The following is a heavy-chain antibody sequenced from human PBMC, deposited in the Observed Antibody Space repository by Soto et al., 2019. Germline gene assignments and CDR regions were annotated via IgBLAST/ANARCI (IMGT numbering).Heavy chain of an antibody. Sequence: VGSLRLSCAASGFTFSSYWMSWVRQAPGKGLEWVANIKQDGSEKYYVDSVKGRFTISRDNAKNSLYLQMNSLRAEDTAVYYCARDPNIVLVPAALRSYYYYYGMDVWGQGTTVTVSS. CDR1: GFTFSSYW. CDR2: IKQDGSEK. CDR3: ARDPNIVLVPAALRSYYYYYGMDV. D-gene: IGHD2-2*01. V-gene: IGHV3-7*01. J-gene: IGHJ6*02.